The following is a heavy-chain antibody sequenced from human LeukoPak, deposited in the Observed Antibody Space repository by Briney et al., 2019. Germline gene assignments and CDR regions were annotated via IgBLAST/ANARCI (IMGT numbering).Heavy chain of an antibody. J-gene: IGHJ6*03. Sequence: SETLSLTCTVSGGSISSYYWSWIRQPPGKGLEWIGYIYYSGSTNYNPSLKSRVTISVDTSKNQFSLKLSSVTAADTAVYYCAREQYSYGYTYYYYYMDVWGKGTTVTISS. CDR3: AREQYSYGYTYYYYYMDV. V-gene: IGHV4-59*12. CDR2: IYYSGST. D-gene: IGHD5-18*01. CDR1: GGSISSYY.